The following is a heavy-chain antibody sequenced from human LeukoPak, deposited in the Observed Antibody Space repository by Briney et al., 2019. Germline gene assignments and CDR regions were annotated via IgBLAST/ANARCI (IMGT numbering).Heavy chain of an antibody. CDR3: ARARSRITFGGIRHAFDI. D-gene: IGHD3-16*01. V-gene: IGHV1-69*04. J-gene: IGHJ3*02. Sequence: SVKVSCKASGGTFSSYAMNWVRQAPGQGLEWAARIIPLLGITNHAQKLQGRVTVTADTSTNTAYMELTSLISNDTAVYYCARARSRITFGGIRHAFDIWGQGTLVTVSS. CDR2: IIPLLGIT. CDR1: GGTFSSYA.